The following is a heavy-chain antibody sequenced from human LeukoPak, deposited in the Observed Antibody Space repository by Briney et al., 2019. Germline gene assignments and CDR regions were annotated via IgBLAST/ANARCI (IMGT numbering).Heavy chain of an antibody. CDR1: GFIFSRYA. J-gene: IGHJ3*02. Sequence: GGSLRLSCAASGFIFSRYAMTWVRQAPGQGLEWVASLSGSGPPTYYADSVKGRFTISRDNSMDTLYLQMNSLRAEDTAVYYCAKTWSGSGTYVSFDIWGQGTKVTVSS. D-gene: IGHD3-10*01. CDR2: LSGSGPPT. V-gene: IGHV3-23*01. CDR3: AKTWSGSGTYVSFDI.